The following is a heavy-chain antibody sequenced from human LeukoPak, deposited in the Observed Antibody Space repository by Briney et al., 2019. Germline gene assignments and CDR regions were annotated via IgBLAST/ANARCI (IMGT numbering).Heavy chain of an antibody. D-gene: IGHD1-1*01. CDR3: VRDWNGDYFDY. J-gene: IGHJ4*02. V-gene: IGHV4-61*02. CDR1: DDSVSSGTYY. Sequence: SETLSLTCIVSDDSVSSGTYYWTWLRQPAGKGLEWIGRIHTSGNTNYSPSLKSRVTISRDTSKNQFSLRLTSVTAADTAVYYCVRDWNGDYFDYWGQGTLVTVSS. CDR2: IHTSGNT.